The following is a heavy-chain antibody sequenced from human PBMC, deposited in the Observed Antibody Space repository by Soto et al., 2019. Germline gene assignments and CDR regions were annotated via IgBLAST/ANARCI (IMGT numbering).Heavy chain of an antibody. CDR2: ISGSGGST. CDR1: GFTFSSYA. J-gene: IGHJ6*02. V-gene: IGHV3-23*01. D-gene: IGHD3-10*01. CDR3: AKSGFFPDYYYYGMDV. Sequence: GGSLRLSCAASGFTFSSYAMSWVRQAPGKGLEWVSAISGSGGSTYYADSVKGRFTISRDNSKNTLYLQMNSLRAEDTAVYYCAKSGFFPDYYYYGMDVWGQGTTVTVSS.